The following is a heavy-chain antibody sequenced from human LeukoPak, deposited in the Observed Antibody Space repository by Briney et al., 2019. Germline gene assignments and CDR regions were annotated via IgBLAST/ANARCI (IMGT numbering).Heavy chain of an antibody. D-gene: IGHD1-26*01. CDR1: GYAFTRYD. J-gene: IGHJ4*02. V-gene: IGHV1-8*01. CDR3: ARVTGSIDY. CDR2: MNPNSGNT. Sequence: ASVKVSCRASGYAFTRYDINWVRQATGQGLEWMGWMNPNSGNTGYTQKFQGRVTMTRDTSISTAYMELSSLRFEDTAVYYCARVTGSIDYWGQGTLVTVSS.